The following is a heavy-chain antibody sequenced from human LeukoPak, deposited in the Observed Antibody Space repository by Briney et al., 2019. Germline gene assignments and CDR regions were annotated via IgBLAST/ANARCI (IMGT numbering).Heavy chain of an antibody. CDR2: ISYDGSNK. Sequence: PGRSLRLSCAASGFTFSSYGMHWVRQAPGKGLEWVAVISYDGSNKYYADSVKGRFTISRDNAKNSLYLQMNSLRAEDTAVYYCATYSSRNAREFQSWGQGTLVTVSS. V-gene: IGHV3-30*03. CDR1: GFTFSSYG. D-gene: IGHD2-2*01. CDR3: ATYSSRNAREFQS. J-gene: IGHJ1*01.